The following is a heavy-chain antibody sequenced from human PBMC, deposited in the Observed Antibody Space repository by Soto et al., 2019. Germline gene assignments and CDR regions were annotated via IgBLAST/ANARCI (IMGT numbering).Heavy chain of an antibody. D-gene: IGHD3-9*01. V-gene: IGHV1-69*01. CDR1: GGTFSSYA. CDR3: ARVKRYFDWLLLDY. J-gene: IGHJ4*02. Sequence: SVKVSWDASGGTFSSYAISWVRQAPGQGLEWMGGIIPIFGTANYAQKFQGRVTITADESTSTAYMELSSLRSEDTAVYYCARVKRYFDWLLLDYWGQGTLVTVSS. CDR2: IIPIFGTA.